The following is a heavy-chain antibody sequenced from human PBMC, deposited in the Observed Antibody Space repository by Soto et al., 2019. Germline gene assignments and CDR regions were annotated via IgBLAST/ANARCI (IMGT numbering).Heavy chain of an antibody. CDR2: VLHTGTT. D-gene: IGHD2-21*02. J-gene: IGHJ4*02. CDR3: SRSYYCDCNSQFFDY. Sequence: PSETLSLTCGVSGASITTSNWWNWVRQTPEKGLEWIGQVLHTGTTNYNPSLNTPVSISVAKSKNQFSLELTSVTAADTALYFCSRSYYCDCNSQFFDYWGQGTLVTVSS. V-gene: IGHV4-4*02. CDR1: GASITTSNW.